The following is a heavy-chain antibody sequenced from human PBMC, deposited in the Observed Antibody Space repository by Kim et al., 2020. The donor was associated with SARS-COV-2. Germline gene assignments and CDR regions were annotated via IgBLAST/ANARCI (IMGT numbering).Heavy chain of an antibody. D-gene: IGHD3-9*01. J-gene: IGHJ5*02. V-gene: IGHV7-4-1*02. Sequence: ASVKVSCKASGYTFTSYAMNWVRQAPGQGLEWMGWINTNTGNPTYAQGFTGRFVFSLDTSVSTAYLQISSLKAEDTAVYYCARDWKRVDWLLYTTNWFDPWGQGTLVTVSS. CDR3: ARDWKRVDWLLYTTNWFDP. CDR2: INTNTGNP. CDR1: GYTFTSYA.